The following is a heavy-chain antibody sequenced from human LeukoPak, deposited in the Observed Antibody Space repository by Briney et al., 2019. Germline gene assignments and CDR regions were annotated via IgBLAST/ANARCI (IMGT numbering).Heavy chain of an antibody. CDR1: GGSISNCY. V-gene: IGHV4-59*08. CDR3: ASSDWNYAR. CDR2: IYYSGST. J-gene: IGHJ4*02. Sequence: SETLSLTCTVSGGSISNCYWSWFRQPPGKGLEWIGYIYYSGSTNYNPSLRSRVTISVDTSKNQFSLRLSSVTAADTAVYYCASSDWNYARWGQGTLVTVSS. D-gene: IGHD1-7*01.